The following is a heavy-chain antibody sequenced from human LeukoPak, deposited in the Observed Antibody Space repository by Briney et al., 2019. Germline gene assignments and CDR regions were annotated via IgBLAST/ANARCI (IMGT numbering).Heavy chain of an antibody. V-gene: IGHV1-46*01. Sequence: GASAKVSCKAFGYTFTSNYMHWVRQAPGQGPEWMGVISPSGGSTTYAQKFQGRVTLTRDMSTSTDYLELSSLRSEDTAVYYCARGVNWRGSYLSVAFDIWGQGTMVTVSS. CDR1: GYTFTSNY. CDR3: ARGVNWRGSYLSVAFDI. D-gene: IGHD1-26*01. J-gene: IGHJ3*02. CDR2: ISPSGGST.